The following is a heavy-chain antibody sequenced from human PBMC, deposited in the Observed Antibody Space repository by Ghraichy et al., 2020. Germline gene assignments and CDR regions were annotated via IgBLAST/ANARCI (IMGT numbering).Heavy chain of an antibody. J-gene: IGHJ3*02. V-gene: IGHV3-23*01. CDR3: AKDSDFWSGYYRGAAFDI. CDR2: ISGSGGST. D-gene: IGHD3-3*01. Sequence: LSLTCAASGFTFSSYAMSWVRQAPGKGLEWVSAISGSGGSTYYADSVKGRFTISRDNSKNTLYLQMNSLRAEDTAVYYCAKDSDFWSGYYRGAAFDIWGQGTMVTVSS. CDR1: GFTFSSYA.